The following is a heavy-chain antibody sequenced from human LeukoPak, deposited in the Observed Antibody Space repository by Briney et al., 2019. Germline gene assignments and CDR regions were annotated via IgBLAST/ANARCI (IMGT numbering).Heavy chain of an antibody. J-gene: IGHJ4*02. D-gene: IGHD3-16*02. Sequence: PSETLSLTCAVYGGSFSGYYWSWIRQPPGKGLEWIGEINHSGSTNYNPSLKSRVTISVDTPKNQFSLKLSSVTAADTAVYYCARGHPVYDYVWGSYRYSDYWGQGTLVTVSS. CDR1: GGSFSGYY. CDR2: INHSGST. V-gene: IGHV4-34*01. CDR3: ARGHPVYDYVWGSYRYSDY.